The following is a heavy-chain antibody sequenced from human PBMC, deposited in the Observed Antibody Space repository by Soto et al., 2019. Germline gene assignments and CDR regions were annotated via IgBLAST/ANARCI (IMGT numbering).Heavy chain of an antibody. V-gene: IGHV3-9*01. D-gene: IGHD5-18*01. CDR1: GFTYEDFA. CDR3: VTDFRRYTTGLAV. Sequence: EVQLVESGGGLVEPGKSLRLSCVVSGFTYEDFAMHWVRQAPGKGLEWVSGISWNSASTGYADSVTGRFTSSRDKAKNPLYLHMRNLTGDDTAMYNRVTDFRRYTTGLAVWGPGTSVTVSS. CDR2: ISWNSAST. J-gene: IGHJ6*01.